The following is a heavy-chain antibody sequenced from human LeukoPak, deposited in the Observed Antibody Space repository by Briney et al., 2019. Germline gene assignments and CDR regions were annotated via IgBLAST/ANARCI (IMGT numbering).Heavy chain of an antibody. J-gene: IGHJ3*02. V-gene: IGHV3-9*01. CDR3: AKDPTYYYDSSGYRGGAFDI. Sequence: GRSLRLSCAASGFTFDDYAMHWVRQAPGKGLEWVSGISWNSGSIGYADSVKGRFTISRDNAKNSLYLQMNSLRAEDTALYYCAKDPTYYYDSSGYRGGAFDIWGQGTMVTVSS. CDR1: GFTFDDYA. CDR2: ISWNSGSI. D-gene: IGHD3-22*01.